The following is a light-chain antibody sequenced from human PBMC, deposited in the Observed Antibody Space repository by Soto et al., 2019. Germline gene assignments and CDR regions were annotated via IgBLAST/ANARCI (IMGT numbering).Light chain of an antibody. V-gene: IGKV2-28*01. CDR2: LGS. J-gene: IGKJ3*01. Sequence: DIVMTQSPLSLPVTPGEPASISCRSSQSLLHSNGYNYLDWYLQKPGQSPQLLIYLGSNRASGVPDRFSGSGSGTDSTLKISRVEAEDVGVYYCMQALQAPLFTFGPGTNVDIK. CDR1: QSLLHSNGYNY. CDR3: MQALQAPLFT.